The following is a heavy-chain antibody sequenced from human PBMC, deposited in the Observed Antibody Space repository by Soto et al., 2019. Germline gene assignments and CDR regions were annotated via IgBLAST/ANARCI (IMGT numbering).Heavy chain of an antibody. CDR2: INPSGGNT. V-gene: IGHV1-46*01. D-gene: IGHD1-1*01. J-gene: IGHJ4*02. Sequence: ASVKVSCKASGYTLTSYYRHWVRQAPGQGLEWMGIINPSGGNTGYAQKFQGRVTMTRDTSISTAYMELSSLRSEDTAVYYCVGPWNKQWGQGTLVTVSS. CDR3: VGPWNKQ. CDR1: GYTLTSYY.